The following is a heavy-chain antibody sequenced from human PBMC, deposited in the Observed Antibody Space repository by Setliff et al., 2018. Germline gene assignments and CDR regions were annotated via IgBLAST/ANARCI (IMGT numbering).Heavy chain of an antibody. J-gene: IGHJ6*02. CDR3: ARSSSGSPHYYYAMDV. D-gene: IGHD3-10*01. CDR1: GGSISSGSYY. V-gene: IGHV4-39*07. CDR2: IYYRGST. Sequence: SETLSLTCTVSGGSISSGSYYWSWIRQPAGKGLEWIGSIYYRGSTYHNPSLKSRVTVSVDTSKNQFSLKLSSVTAADTAVYYCARSSSGSPHYYYAMDVWGQGTTVTVSS.